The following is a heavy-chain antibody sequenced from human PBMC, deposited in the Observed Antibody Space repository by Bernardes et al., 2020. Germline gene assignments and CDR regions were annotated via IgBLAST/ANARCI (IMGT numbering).Heavy chain of an antibody. J-gene: IGHJ5*02. Sequence: SGHTLLKPTQTLTLTCPFSGFSLNPSGVGVGWIRQPPGKALEWLALIYWDDDNRYSPSLKSRLSISKDTSKDQVVLKITDMHPVDTGTYFCARYGSGSVWFDPWGQGTLVTVSS. CDR3: ARYGSGSVWFDP. CDR2: IYWDDDN. D-gene: IGHD3-10*01. CDR1: GFSLNPSGVG. V-gene: IGHV2-5*02.